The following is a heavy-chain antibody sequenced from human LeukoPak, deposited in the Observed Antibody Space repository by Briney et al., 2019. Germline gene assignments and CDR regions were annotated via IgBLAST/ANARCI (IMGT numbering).Heavy chain of an antibody. CDR1: GGSFSGYY. Sequence: SETLSLTCAVYGGSFSGYYWSWIRQPPGKGLEWIGEINHSGSTNYNPSLKSRVTISVDTSKNQFSLKLSSVTAADTAVYYCARAGYSYGWARWFDPWGQGTLVTVSS. D-gene: IGHD5-18*01. J-gene: IGHJ5*02. CDR3: ARAGYSYGWARWFDP. V-gene: IGHV4-34*01. CDR2: INHSGST.